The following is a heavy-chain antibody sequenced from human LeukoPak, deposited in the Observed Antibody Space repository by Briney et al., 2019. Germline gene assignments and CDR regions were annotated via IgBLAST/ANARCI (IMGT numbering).Heavy chain of an antibody. Sequence: AGSLRLSCAASGFTVSNKYMAWVRQAPGKGLEWVSFINSGGTTNYADSVKGRFTISRDYSKNTLNLQMNSLRDEDTAVYYCATIISDSSGWYHFDHWGQGALVTVST. CDR2: INSGGTT. J-gene: IGHJ4*02. CDR3: ATIISDSSGWYHFDH. CDR1: GFTVSNKY. V-gene: IGHV3-66*01. D-gene: IGHD6-19*01.